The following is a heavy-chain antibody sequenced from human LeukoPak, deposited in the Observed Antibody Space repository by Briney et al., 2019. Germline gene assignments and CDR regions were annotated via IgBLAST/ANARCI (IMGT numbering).Heavy chain of an antibody. CDR1: GGSFCGYY. CDR2: INHSGST. Sequence: SETLSLTCAVYGGSFCGYYWSWIRQPPGKGLEWIGEINHSGSTNYNPSLKSRVTISVDTSKNQFSLKLSSVTAADTAVYYCARGKGGYYLGYFDYWGQGTLVTVSS. V-gene: IGHV4-34*01. D-gene: IGHD3-22*01. J-gene: IGHJ4*02. CDR3: ARGKGGYYLGYFDY.